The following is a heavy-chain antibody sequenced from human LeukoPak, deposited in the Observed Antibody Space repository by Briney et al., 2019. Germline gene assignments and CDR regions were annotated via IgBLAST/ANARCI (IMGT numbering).Heavy chain of an antibody. V-gene: IGHV4-39*01. CDR1: GGSISSSSYY. J-gene: IGHJ4*02. Sequence: PSETLSLTCTVSGGSISSSSYYWGWIRQPPGKGLEWIGSIYYSGSTYYNPSLKSRVPISVDTSKNQFSLKLSSVTAADTAVYYCARHLSVRPDYWGQGTLVTVSS. CDR2: IYYSGST. CDR3: ARHLSVRPDY. D-gene: IGHD6-6*01.